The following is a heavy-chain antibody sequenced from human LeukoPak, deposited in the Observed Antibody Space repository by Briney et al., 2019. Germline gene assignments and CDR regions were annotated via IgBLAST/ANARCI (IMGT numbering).Heavy chain of an antibody. V-gene: IGHV4-31*03. J-gene: IGHJ4*02. CDR1: GGSISSGGYY. CDR3: ARGGYGDYPVVY. D-gene: IGHD4-17*01. CDR2: IYYSGST. Sequence: SETLSLTCTVSGGSISSGGYYWSWIRQHPGKGLEWIGYIYYSGSTYYNPSLKSRVTISVDTSKNQFSLKLSSVTAADTAVYYCARGGYGDYPVVYWGQGTLVTVSS.